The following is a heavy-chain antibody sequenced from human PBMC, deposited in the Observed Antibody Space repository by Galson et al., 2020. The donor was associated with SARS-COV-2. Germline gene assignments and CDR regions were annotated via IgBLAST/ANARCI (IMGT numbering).Heavy chain of an antibody. Sequence: ASVQVSCQASGYTFTSYYIHWVRQAPGQGLEWMGIINPSGGSTSYAQRFQGRVTMTRDTSTSTVYMELSSLRSEDTAVYYCAIGPIPAPRAYYDCMDVWGKGTTVTGSS. J-gene: IGHJ6*03. CDR2: INPSGGST. CDR1: GYTFTSYY. D-gene: IGHD2-2*01. V-gene: IGHV1-46*01. CDR3: AIGPIPAPRAYYDCMDV.